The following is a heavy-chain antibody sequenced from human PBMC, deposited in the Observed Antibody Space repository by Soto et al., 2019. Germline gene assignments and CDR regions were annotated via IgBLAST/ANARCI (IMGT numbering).Heavy chain of an antibody. Sequence: ASVKVSCKASGYTFTGYYMHWVRQAPGQGLEWMGWINPNSGGTNYAQKFQGRVTVTRDTSISTAYMELSRLRSDDTAVYYCAREYYYDSSGYYYGYYFDYWGQGTLVTVSS. CDR3: AREYYYDSSGYYYGYYFDY. V-gene: IGHV1-2*02. CDR1: GYTFTGYY. J-gene: IGHJ4*02. D-gene: IGHD3-22*01. CDR2: INPNSGGT.